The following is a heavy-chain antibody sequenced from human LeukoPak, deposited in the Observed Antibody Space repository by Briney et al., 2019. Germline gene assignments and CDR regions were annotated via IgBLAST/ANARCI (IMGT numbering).Heavy chain of an antibody. CDR3: AREKRGYYDSTGYPFDS. CDR1: GGSFSGYY. J-gene: IGHJ4*02. D-gene: IGHD3-22*01. V-gene: IGHV4-34*01. CDR2: INHSGST. Sequence: PSETLSLTCAVYGGSFSGYYWSWIRQPPGKGLEWIGEINHSGSTNYNPSLKSRVTISLDTLKNQFSLKLSSVTAADTAVYYCAREKRGYYDSTGYPFDSWGQGTLVTVSS.